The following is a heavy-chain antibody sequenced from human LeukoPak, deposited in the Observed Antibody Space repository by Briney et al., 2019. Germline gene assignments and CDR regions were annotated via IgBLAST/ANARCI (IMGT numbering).Heavy chain of an antibody. Sequence: PSETLSLTCTVPGGSISSSSYYWGWIRQPPGKGLEWIGSIYYSGSTYYNPSLKSRATISVDTSKNQFSLKLSSVTAADTAVYYCASGTYDYGDYAIDYWGQGTLVTVSS. CDR2: IYYSGST. J-gene: IGHJ4*02. D-gene: IGHD4-17*01. V-gene: IGHV4-39*01. CDR1: GGSISSSSYY. CDR3: ASGTYDYGDYAIDY.